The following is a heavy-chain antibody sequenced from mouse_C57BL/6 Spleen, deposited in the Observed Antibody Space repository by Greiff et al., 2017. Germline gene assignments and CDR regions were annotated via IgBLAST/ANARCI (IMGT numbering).Heavy chain of an antibody. CDR3: ADGESLYYFDY. D-gene: IGHD2-3*01. CDR2: INPYNGGT. Sequence: EVQLQQSGPVLVKPGASVKMSCKASGYTFTDYYMNWVKQSHGKSLEWIGVINPYNGGTSYNQKFKGKATLTVDKSSSASYMELNSLTSEYSAVYYCADGESLYYFDYWGQGTTLTVSS. CDR1: GYTFTDYY. J-gene: IGHJ2*01. V-gene: IGHV1-19*01.